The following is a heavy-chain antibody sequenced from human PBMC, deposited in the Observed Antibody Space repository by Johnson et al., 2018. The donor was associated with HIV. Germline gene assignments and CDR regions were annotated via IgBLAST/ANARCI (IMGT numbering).Heavy chain of an antibody. CDR2: ISSNGGIT. V-gene: IGHV3-64*01. Sequence: VQLVESGGGLVQPGGSLRLSCAASGFSFSSYGIHWVRQAPGKGLEYVSSISSNGGITYYANSVKGRFTISRDNSKNTRFLQLGSLRAEDMAVYYCARVGDGNNKNAFDIWGQGTMVTVSS. CDR1: GFSFSSYG. CDR3: ARVGDGNNKNAFDI. D-gene: IGHD5-24*01. J-gene: IGHJ3*02.